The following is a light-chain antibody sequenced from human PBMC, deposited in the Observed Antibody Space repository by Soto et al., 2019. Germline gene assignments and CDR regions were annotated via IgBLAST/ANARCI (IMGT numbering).Light chain of an antibody. CDR2: AAS. V-gene: IGKV1-9*01. CDR3: QQLNSYPLT. Sequence: IQLTQSPSSLSASVGDRVTITCRASQGISSYLAWYQQKPGKAPKLLIYAASTLQSGVTSRFSGSGSGTDFTLTISSLQPEDFATYYCQQLNSYPLTFGGGTRWIT. J-gene: IGKJ4*01. CDR1: QGISSY.